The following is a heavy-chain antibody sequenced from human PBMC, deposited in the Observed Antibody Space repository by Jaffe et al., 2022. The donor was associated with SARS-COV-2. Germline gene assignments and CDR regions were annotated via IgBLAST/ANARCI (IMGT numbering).Heavy chain of an antibody. CDR3: ATESQDCFDP. CDR2: ISRDGSST. V-gene: IGHV3-74*01. J-gene: IGHJ5*02. Sequence: EVQLVESGGDLVQPGESLRLSCAASGFTFSKYWMHWVRQAPGKGLVWVSRISRDGSSTSYADSVKGRFTISRDNARNTLYLQMNSLRAEDTAVYYCATESQDCFDPWGQGTLVTVSS. CDR1: GFTFSKYW.